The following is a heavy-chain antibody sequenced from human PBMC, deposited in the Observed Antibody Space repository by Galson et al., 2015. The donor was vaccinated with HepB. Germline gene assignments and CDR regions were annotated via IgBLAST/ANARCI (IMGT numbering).Heavy chain of an antibody. D-gene: IGHD3-10*01. Sequence: SLRLSCAASGFTFRDAWMSWVRQTPGQGLEWVCRINRKSDGRRTDYAAPVKGRFTISRADSKNTLYLQMNRLKIEATAVYYCTTVRSLYGSGSYRWGRGPLVPVS. CDR1: GFTFRDAW. V-gene: IGHV3-15*01. J-gene: IGHJ2*01. CDR3: TTVRSLYGSGSYR. CDR2: INRKSDGRRT.